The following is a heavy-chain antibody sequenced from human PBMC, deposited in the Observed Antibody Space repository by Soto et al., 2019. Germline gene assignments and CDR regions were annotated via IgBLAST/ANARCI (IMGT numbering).Heavy chain of an antibody. CDR3: PRYGFFWPLVVGGVDAFDI. CDR1: GYTFTSYG. J-gene: IGHJ3*02. Sequence: ASVKVSCKASGYTFTSYGISWVRQAPGRGLEWMGWISAYNGNTNYAQKLQGRVTMTTDTSTSTAHMELRSLRSDDTAGYYCPRYGFFWPLVVGGVDAFDIWGQGTMAPVSS. D-gene: IGHD3-10*01. CDR2: ISAYNGNT. V-gene: IGHV1-18*01.